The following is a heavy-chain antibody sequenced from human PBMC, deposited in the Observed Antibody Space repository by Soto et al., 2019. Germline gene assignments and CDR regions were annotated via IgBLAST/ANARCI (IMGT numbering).Heavy chain of an antibody. V-gene: IGHV3-43*01. CDR1: GFTFDDYT. CDR2: LSWDGETT. Sequence: EVQLVESGGVVVQPGGSLRLSCAASGFTFDDYTIHWVRQAPGKGLEWVSLLSWDGETTYYADSVRGRFTISRDNSKNSLYLQMDSLRTDDSALYHCAKDLRGLRVTLDAFDIWGQGTLVTVSS. J-gene: IGHJ3*02. D-gene: IGHD4-17*01. CDR3: AKDLRGLRVTLDAFDI.